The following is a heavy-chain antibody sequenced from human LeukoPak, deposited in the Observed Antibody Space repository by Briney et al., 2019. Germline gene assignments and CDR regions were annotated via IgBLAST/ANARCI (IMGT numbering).Heavy chain of an antibody. CDR2: IYYSGST. Sequence: PSETLSLTCTVSGGSISGSSYYWGWIRQPPGKGLEWIGSIYYSGSTYYNPSLKSRVTISVDTSKNQFSLKLSSVTAADTAVYYCARVGVTMVRGVFNYWGQGTLVTVSS. V-gene: IGHV4-39*07. CDR3: ARVGVTMVRGVFNY. CDR1: GGSISGSSYY. J-gene: IGHJ4*02. D-gene: IGHD3-10*01.